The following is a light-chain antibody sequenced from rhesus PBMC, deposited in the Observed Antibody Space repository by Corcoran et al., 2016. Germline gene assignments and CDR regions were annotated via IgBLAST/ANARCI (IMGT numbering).Light chain of an antibody. CDR2: EAS. CDR1: QGITND. V-gene: IGKV1S17*01. CDR3: QHYYSTPWT. Sequence: DIQMTQSPSSLSASVGDRVTITCRASQGITNDLAWYQQKPGDTPKLLIYEASCLESGIPSRFSGSGSGTDFTLTISSLHFEDFATYYCQHYYSTPWTFGQGTKVEIK. J-gene: IGKJ1*01.